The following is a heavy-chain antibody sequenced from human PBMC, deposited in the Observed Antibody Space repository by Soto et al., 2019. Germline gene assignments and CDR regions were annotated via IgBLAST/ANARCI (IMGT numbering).Heavy chain of an antibody. J-gene: IGHJ4*02. CDR2: ISYDGSNK. CDR1: GFTFSHYG. Sequence: QVQLVESGGGVVQPGRSLRLSCAASGFTFSHYGIHWVRQAPGKGLEWLAVISYDGSNKHYADSVKGRFTVSRDNSKNTLYLQMNSLRAEDTAVYFFARYSRKYQGPIDYWGQGTLVTVSS. D-gene: IGHD2-2*01. CDR3: ARYSRKYQGPIDY. V-gene: IGHV3-30*03.